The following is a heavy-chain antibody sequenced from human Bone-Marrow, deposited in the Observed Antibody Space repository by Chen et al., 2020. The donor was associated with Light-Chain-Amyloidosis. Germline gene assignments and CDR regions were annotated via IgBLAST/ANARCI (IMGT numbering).Heavy chain of an antibody. Sequence: GPEVKKPGPSVKVSCKASGGTFSSYALNWVRQAPGQGLEWMAEIIPVIGTIRYAPDFQGRVTVTTDESMSTAYMELSSLRSEDTAVYYCATARLQAGTYTYYHSYYMHVWGTGTTVIVSS. D-gene: IGHD1-26*01. CDR2: IIPVIGTI. CDR1: GGTFSSYA. CDR3: ATARLQAGTYTYYHSYYMHV. J-gene: IGHJ6*03. V-gene: IGHV1-69*05.